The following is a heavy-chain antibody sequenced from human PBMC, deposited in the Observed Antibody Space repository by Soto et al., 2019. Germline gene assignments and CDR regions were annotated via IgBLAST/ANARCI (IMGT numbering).Heavy chain of an antibody. V-gene: IGHV1-3*01. CDR3: ARSFYYGSGTNMGRFDY. J-gene: IGHJ4*02. D-gene: IGHD3-10*01. Sequence: ASVKVSCKASGYTFTSYAMHWVRQAPGQRLEWMGWINAGNGNTKYSQKFQGRVTITRDTSASTAYMELSSLRSEDTAVYYCARSFYYGSGTNMGRFDYWGQGTLVTVSS. CDR2: INAGNGNT. CDR1: GYTFTSYA.